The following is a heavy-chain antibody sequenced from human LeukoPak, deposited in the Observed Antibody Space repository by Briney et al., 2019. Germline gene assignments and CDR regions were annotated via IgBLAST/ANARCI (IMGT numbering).Heavy chain of an antibody. CDR2: IYTSGST. V-gene: IGHV4-4*07. CDR3: AREYYYDSSGCYDY. J-gene: IGHJ4*02. D-gene: IGHD3-22*01. Sequence: PSETLSLTCTVSGGSISSYYWSWIRQPAGKGLEWIGRIYTSGSTSYNPSLKSRVTMSVDTSKNQFSLRLSSVTAADTAVYYCAREYYYDSSGCYDYWGQGTLVTVSS. CDR1: GGSISSYY.